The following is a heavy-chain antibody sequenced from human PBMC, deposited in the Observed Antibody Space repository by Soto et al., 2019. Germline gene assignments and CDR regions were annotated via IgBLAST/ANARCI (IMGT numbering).Heavy chain of an antibody. J-gene: IGHJ6*03. V-gene: IGHV3-48*01. CDR2: ISSSSCTI. D-gene: IGHD6-13*01. CDR3: ARDGIAARNYYYYMDV. CDR1: GFTFSSYS. Sequence: EVQLVESGGGLVQPGGSLRLSCAASGFTFSSYSMNWVRQAPGKGLEWVPYISSSSCTIYSADSVKGRFTISRDNAKNSLYLQMNSLRAEDTAVYYCARDGIAARNYYYYMDVWGKGTTVTVSS.